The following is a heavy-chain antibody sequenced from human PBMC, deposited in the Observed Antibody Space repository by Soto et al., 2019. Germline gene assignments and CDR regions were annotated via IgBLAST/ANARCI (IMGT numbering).Heavy chain of an antibody. D-gene: IGHD5-18*01. CDR3: ARDVAHGYTENV. J-gene: IGHJ3*01. CDR1: GGSVGSGDYY. V-gene: IGHV4-30-4*01. Sequence: QVQLQESGPGLVKPSQTLSLACTVSGGSVGSGDYYYSWIRQPPGKGLEWVGYIYDSGITNYTPSLKGRVTMSLDRSNNQVSLKLSSVTAADTSVSFCARDVAHGYTENVWGQGTMVTVSS. CDR2: IYDSGIT.